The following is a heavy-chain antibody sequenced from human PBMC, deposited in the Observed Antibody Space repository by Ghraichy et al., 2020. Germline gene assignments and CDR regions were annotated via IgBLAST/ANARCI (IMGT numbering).Heavy chain of an antibody. CDR2: ISGSGGST. J-gene: IGHJ4*02. CDR1: GFTFSSYA. CDR3: AKGVEVVVAAIGH. V-gene: IGHV3-23*01. Sequence: GVLRLSCAASGFTFSSYAMSWVRQAPGKGLEWVSAISGSGGSTYYADSVKGRFTISRDNSKNTLYLQMNSLRAEDTAVYYCAKGVEVVVAAIGHWGEGTLVTVSS. D-gene: IGHD2-15*01.